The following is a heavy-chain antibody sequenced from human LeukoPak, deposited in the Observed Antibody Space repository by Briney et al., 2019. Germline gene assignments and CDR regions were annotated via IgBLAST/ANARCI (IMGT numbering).Heavy chain of an antibody. Sequence: ASVKVSCKASGYTFTGYYMHWVRQAPGQGLEWMGWINPNSGGTNYAQKFQGRVTMTRDTSISTAYMELSRLRSDDTAVYYCARASYHYDSSGYPGYYFDYWGQGTLVTVSS. V-gene: IGHV1-2*02. CDR2: INPNSGGT. CDR1: GYTFTGYY. J-gene: IGHJ4*02. CDR3: ARASYHYDSSGYPGYYFDY. D-gene: IGHD3-22*01.